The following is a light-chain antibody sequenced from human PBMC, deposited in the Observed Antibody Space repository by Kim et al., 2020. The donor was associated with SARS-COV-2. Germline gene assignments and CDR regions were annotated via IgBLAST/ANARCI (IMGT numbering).Light chain of an antibody. Sequence: ATINCKSSQSVLYRSNNKKHLAWYQQKPGQPPKLLVYWASTRESGVPDRFSGSGSGTDFTLTISSLQAEDVAVYYCQQYFTTPPTLGGGTKVDIK. CDR2: WAS. CDR3: QQYFTTPPT. CDR1: QSVLYRSNNKKH. V-gene: IGKV4-1*01. J-gene: IGKJ4*01.